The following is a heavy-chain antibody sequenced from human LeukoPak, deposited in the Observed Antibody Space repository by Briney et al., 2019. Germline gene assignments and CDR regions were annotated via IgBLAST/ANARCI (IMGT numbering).Heavy chain of an antibody. D-gene: IGHD3-10*01. CDR2: IYYSGST. J-gene: IGHJ4*02. CDR3: ARFITMVRRVTNY. Sequence: SETLSLTCTVSGGSISSSSYYWGWIRQPPGKGLEWIGSIYYSGSTYYNPSLKSRVTISVDTSKNQFSLKLSSVTAADTAVYYCARFITMVRRVTNYWGQGTLVTVSS. CDR1: GGSISSSSYY. V-gene: IGHV4-39*01.